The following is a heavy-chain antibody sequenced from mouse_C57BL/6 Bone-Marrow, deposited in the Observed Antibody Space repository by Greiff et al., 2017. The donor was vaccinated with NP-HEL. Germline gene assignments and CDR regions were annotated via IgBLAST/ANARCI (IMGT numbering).Heavy chain of an antibody. CDR3: ARPYYDPHYYAMDY. CDR2: INPDSSTI. Sequence: EVKLMESGGGLVQPGGSLKLSCAASGIDFSRYWMSWVRRAPGKGLEWIGEINPDSSTINYAPSLKDKFIISRDNAKNTLYLQMSKVRSEDTALYYCARPYYDPHYYAMDYWGQGTSVTVSS. CDR1: GIDFSRYW. D-gene: IGHD2-4*01. V-gene: IGHV4-1*01. J-gene: IGHJ4*01.